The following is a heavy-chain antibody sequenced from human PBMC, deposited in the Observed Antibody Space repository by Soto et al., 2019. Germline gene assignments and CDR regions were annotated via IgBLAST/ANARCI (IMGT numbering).Heavy chain of an antibody. Sequence: GGSLRLSCAASGFTFSSYAMSWVRQAPGKGLEWVSAISGSGGSKYYANSVKGRFTISRDNSNNTLYLQMNSLRAEDTAVYYCAKDHSDVDIVATTQTDYWGQGTLVTVSS. CDR2: ISGSGGSK. CDR1: GFTFSSYA. V-gene: IGHV3-23*01. D-gene: IGHD5-12*01. J-gene: IGHJ4*02. CDR3: AKDHSDVDIVATTQTDY.